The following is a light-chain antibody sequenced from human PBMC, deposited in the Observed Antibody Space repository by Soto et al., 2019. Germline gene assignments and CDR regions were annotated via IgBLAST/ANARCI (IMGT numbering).Light chain of an antibody. CDR3: QQYDVWPALT. Sequence: VLTQSPATLSLSPGERATLSCRASENVRTFVDWYQQKPGQAPRLLIYGASNRATDIPARFSGSGSGTDFTLTISNLEPEDFAVYYCQQYDVWPALTFGGGTKVDIK. CDR1: ENVRTF. V-gene: IGKV3-11*01. J-gene: IGKJ4*01. CDR2: GAS.